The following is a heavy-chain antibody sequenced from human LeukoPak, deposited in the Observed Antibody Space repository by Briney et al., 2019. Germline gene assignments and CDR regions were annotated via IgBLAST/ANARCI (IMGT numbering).Heavy chain of an antibody. J-gene: IGHJ6*02. CDR3: ARVATVLYYYGMDV. CDR1: GYTFTSYD. Sequence: GASVKVSCKASGYTFTSYDINWVRQATGQGLEWMGWKNPNSGNTGYAQKFQGRVTMTRNTSISTAYMELSSLRSEDTAVYYCARVATVLYYYGMDVWGQGTTVTVSS. CDR2: KNPNSGNT. V-gene: IGHV1-8*01. D-gene: IGHD5-12*01.